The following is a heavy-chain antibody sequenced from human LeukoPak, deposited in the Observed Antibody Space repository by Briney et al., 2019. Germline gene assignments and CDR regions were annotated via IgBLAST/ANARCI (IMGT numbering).Heavy chain of an antibody. V-gene: IGHV4-34*01. D-gene: IGHD3-3*01. J-gene: IGHJ6*02. CDR3: AREGRVPCYDFWSGYYRGYYGMDV. Sequence: SSETLSLTCAVYGGSFSGYYWSWIRQPPGKGLEWIGEINHSGSTNYNPSLKSRVTISVDTSKNQFSLKLSSVTAADTAVYYCAREGRVPCYDFWSGYYRGYYGMDVWGQGTTVTVSS. CDR2: INHSGST. CDR1: GGSFSGYY.